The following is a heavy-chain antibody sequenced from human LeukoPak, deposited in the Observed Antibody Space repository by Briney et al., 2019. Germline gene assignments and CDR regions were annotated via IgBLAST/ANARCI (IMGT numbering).Heavy chain of an antibody. CDR1: GYTFTGYY. CDR3: ARGLTDYGDYSHFDY. CDR2: INPNSGGT. D-gene: IGHD4-17*01. J-gene: IGHJ4*02. Sequence: ASVKVSCKASGYTFTGYYMHWVRQAPGQGLEWMGWINPNSGGTNYTQKFQGRVTMTRDTSISTAYMELSRLRSDDTAVYYCARGLTDYGDYSHFDYWGQGTLVTVSS. V-gene: IGHV1-2*02.